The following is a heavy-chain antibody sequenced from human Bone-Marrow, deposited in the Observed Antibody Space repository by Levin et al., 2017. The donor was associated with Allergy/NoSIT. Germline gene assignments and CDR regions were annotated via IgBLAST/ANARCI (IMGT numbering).Heavy chain of an antibody. Sequence: PGGSLRLSCAASGFTFSSYSMNWVRQAPGKGLEWVSYISSSSSTIYYADSVKGRFTISRDNAKNSLYLQMNSLRDEDTAVYYCARDMLVLLWFGEFNGDWWFDPWGQGTLVTVSS. D-gene: IGHD3-10*01. CDR3: ARDMLVLLWFGEFNGDWWFDP. V-gene: IGHV3-48*02. CDR1: GFTFSSYS. CDR2: ISSSSSTI. J-gene: IGHJ5*02.